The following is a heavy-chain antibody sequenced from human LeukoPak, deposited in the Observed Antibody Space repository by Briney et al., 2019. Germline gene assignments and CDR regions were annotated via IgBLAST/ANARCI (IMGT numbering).Heavy chain of an antibody. Sequence: GGSLRLSCAASGFTFSSYWVSWVRQAPGKGLEWVGNIGQDGSEKYYVDSVKGRFTISRDNAKNSLYLQMNSLRAEDTAVYFCARVQGGYYDSSGYFNYFDYWGQGTLVTVSS. CDR1: GFTFSSYW. CDR3: ARVQGGYYDSSGYFNYFDY. J-gene: IGHJ4*02. V-gene: IGHV3-7*01. D-gene: IGHD3-22*01. CDR2: IGQDGSEK.